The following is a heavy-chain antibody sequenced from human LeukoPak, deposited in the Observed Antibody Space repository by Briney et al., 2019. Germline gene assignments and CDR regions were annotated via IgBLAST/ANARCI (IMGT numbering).Heavy chain of an antibody. V-gene: IGHV1-46*01. CDR2: INPSGGST. J-gene: IGHJ4*02. CDR3: ARGGSVIVVVIDFDY. Sequence: ASVKVSCKASGYTFTSYYMHWVRQAPGQGLEWMGIINPSGGSTSYAQKFQGRVTMTRDTSTSTVYMELSSLRSEDTAVYYCARGGSVIVVVIDFDYWGQGTLATAAS. CDR1: GYTFTSYY. D-gene: IGHD3-22*01.